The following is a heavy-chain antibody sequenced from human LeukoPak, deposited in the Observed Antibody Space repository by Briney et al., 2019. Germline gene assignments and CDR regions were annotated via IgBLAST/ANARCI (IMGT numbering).Heavy chain of an antibody. Sequence: GESLKISCKGSGYSFTTYWVAWVRQMPGKGLEWMGIIYPGDSDTRYSPSFQGQVTISADKSISTAYLQWTSLKASDSAMYYCARVLIRGDEIDYWGQGTLVTVSS. J-gene: IGHJ4*02. CDR2: IYPGDSDT. D-gene: IGHD2-21*01. CDR3: ARVLIRGDEIDY. CDR1: GYSFTTYW. V-gene: IGHV5-51*01.